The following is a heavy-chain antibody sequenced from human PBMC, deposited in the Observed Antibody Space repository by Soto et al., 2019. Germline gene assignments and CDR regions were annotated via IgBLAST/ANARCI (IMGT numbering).Heavy chain of an antibody. J-gene: IGHJ4*02. CDR1: GYSFTSYW. CDR3: ARRPGSSSFGESNFDH. D-gene: IGHD3-10*01. CDR2: IDPSDSYI. Sequence: PGESLKISCKGSGYSFTSYWITWVRQMPGKGLEWMGRIDPSDSYINYSPSFQGHVTISADKSISTAYLQWSSLKASDTAMYYCARRPGSSSFGESNFDHWGQGTLVTVSS. V-gene: IGHV5-10-1*01.